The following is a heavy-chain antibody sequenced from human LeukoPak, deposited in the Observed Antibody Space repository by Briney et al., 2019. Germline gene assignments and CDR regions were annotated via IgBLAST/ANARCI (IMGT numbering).Heavy chain of an antibody. CDR2: INPNSGGT. D-gene: IGHD4-11*01. CDR1: GYSFTSYG. Sequence: ASVKVSFKASGYSFTSYGFSWVRQAPGQGLEWMGWINPNSGGTNYAQKFQGRVTMTRDTSISTAYMELSRLRSDDTAVYYCARWMATVTTPDYWGQGNPGHRLL. CDR3: ARWMATVTTPDY. J-gene: IGHJ4*01. V-gene: IGHV1-2*02.